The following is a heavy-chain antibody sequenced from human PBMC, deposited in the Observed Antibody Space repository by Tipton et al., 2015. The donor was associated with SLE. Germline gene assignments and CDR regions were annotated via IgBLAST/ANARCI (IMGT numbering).Heavy chain of an antibody. J-gene: IGHJ5*02. CDR2: IYYSGST. V-gene: IGHV4-59*08. CDR3: ARALVGWFDP. D-gene: IGHD2-21*01. Sequence: TLSLTCTVSGGSISSYYWTWIRQPPGKGLEWIGYIYYSGSTNYNPSLKSRVTISVDTSKNQFSLKLSSVTAADTAVYYCARALVGWFDPWGQGTLVTVSS. CDR1: GGSISSYY.